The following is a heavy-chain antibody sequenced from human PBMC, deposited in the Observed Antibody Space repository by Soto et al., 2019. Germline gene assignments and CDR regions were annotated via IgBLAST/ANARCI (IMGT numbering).Heavy chain of an antibody. CDR2: INPGGVST. V-gene: IGHV1-46*01. CDR3: ARGGNGDNVGYWYFDL. CDR1: GYTFTTYY. D-gene: IGHD4-17*01. J-gene: IGHJ2*01. Sequence: QVQLVQSGAEVKKPGASVEVSCKVSGYTFTTYYIHWVRHAPGQGLEWMGVINPGGVSTKYAQKFQDRVTMTSDTSTITVYMDLSSLSSEDTAVYFCARGGNGDNVGYWYFDLWGRGTLVTVSP.